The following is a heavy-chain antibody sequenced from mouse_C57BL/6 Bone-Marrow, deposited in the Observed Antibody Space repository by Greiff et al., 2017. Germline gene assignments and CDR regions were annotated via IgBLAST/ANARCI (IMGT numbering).Heavy chain of an antibody. CDR2: IDPEDGET. J-gene: IGHJ2*01. V-gene: IGHV14-2*01. Sequence: VQLKESGAELVKPGASVKLSCTASGFNIKDYYMHWVKQRTEQGLEWIGRIDPEDGETKYAPKFQGKATITADPSSNTAYLQLSSLTSEDTAVYYCARVNDSNDYVDDWGQGTTLTVSS. D-gene: IGHD2-5*01. CDR1: GFNIKDYY. CDR3: ARVNDSNDYVDD.